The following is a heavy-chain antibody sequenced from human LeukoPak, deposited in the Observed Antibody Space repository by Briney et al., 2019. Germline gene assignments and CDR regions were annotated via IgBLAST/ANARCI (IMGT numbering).Heavy chain of an antibody. CDR2: FDPEDGET. Sequence: ASVKVSCKVSGYTLTELSMHWVRQAPGKGLEWMGGFDPEDGETIYAQKFQGRVTMTGDTSTDTAYMELSSLGSEDTAVYYCATYSSGWYYFDYWGQGTLVTVSS. J-gene: IGHJ4*02. D-gene: IGHD6-19*01. CDR3: ATYSSGWYYFDY. CDR1: GYTLTELS. V-gene: IGHV1-24*01.